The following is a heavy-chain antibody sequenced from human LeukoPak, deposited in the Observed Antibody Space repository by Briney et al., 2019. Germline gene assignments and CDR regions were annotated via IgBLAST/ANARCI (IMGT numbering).Heavy chain of an antibody. J-gene: IGHJ6*03. CDR2: MNPNSGNT. D-gene: IGHD3/OR15-3a*01. CDR3: ARALSWTTDSYYYMDV. CDR1: GYTFTSYD. V-gene: IGHV1-8*01. Sequence: VASVKVSCKASGYTFTSYDINWVRPATGQGLEWMGWMNPNSGNTGYAQKFQGRVTMTKNTSITTAYMELSSLRSEDTAVYYCARALSWTTDSYYYMDVWGKGTTVTVSS.